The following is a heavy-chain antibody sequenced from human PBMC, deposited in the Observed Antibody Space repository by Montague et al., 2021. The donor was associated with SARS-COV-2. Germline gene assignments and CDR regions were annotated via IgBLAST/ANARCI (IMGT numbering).Heavy chain of an antibody. CDR1: GYTLYGNW. V-gene: IGHV3-7*03. J-gene: IGHJ3*01. CDR3: ATGFGSDG. CDR2: IKLDGSEK. D-gene: IGHD1-1*01. Sequence: SLRLSCAVSGYTLYGNWMSWVRQAPGKRLERVANIKLDGSEKYYVDSVKGRFTISGDNANNSLFLQMDNLRADDTAVYYCATGFGSDGWDQGTMVTVSS.